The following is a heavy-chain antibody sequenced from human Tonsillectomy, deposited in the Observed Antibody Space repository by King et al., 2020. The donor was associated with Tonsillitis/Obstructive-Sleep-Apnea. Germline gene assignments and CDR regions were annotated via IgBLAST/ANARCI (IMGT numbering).Heavy chain of an antibody. J-gene: IGHJ4*02. D-gene: IGHD3-22*01. Sequence: VQLVESGGGLVQPGGSLRLSCSASGFTFSSYAMHWVRQAPGKGLEYVSAISSNGGSTYYADSVKGRFTISRDNSKNTLYLQMSSLRAEDTAVYYCVKDRAQHSSGLYYFDYGGQGTLVTVSS. CDR1: GFTFSSYA. CDR3: VKDRAQHSSGLYYFDY. CDR2: ISSNGGST. V-gene: IGHV3-64D*06.